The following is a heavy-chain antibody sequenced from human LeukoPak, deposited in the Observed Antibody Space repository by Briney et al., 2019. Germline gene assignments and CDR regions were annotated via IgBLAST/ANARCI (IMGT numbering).Heavy chain of an antibody. CDR3: ARANGGLDY. CDR1: GGPISSYY. CDR2: IYYSGST. Sequence: PSETLSLTCTVSGGPISSYYWSWIRQPPGKGLEWIGYIYYSGSTNYNPSLKSRVTISVDTSKNQFSLKLSSVTAADTAVYYCARANGGLDYWGQGTLVTVSS. J-gene: IGHJ4*02. V-gene: IGHV4-59*01. D-gene: IGHD2-8*01.